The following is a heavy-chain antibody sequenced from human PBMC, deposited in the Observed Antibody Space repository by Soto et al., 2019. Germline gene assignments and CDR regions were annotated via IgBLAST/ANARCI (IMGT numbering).Heavy chain of an antibody. D-gene: IGHD5-12*01. CDR2: IYYSGST. J-gene: IGHJ4*02. V-gene: IGHV4-39*01. Sequence: SETLSLTCTVSGGSISSSSYYWGWIRQPPGKGLEWIGSIYYSGSTYYNPSLKSRVTISVDTSKNQFSLKLSSVTAADTAVYYCARNLKKATEYFDYWGQGTLVTVSS. CDR1: GGSISSSSYY. CDR3: ARNLKKATEYFDY.